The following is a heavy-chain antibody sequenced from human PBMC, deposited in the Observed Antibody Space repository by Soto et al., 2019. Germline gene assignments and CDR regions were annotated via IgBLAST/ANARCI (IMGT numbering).Heavy chain of an antibody. V-gene: IGHV3-23*01. CDR1: GFTFSSYV. D-gene: IGHD3-16*01. CDR3: AKGFLWQPYFGY. J-gene: IGHJ4*02. CDR2: ITDRGGST. Sequence: GGSLRLSCAASGFTFSSYVMNWVRQAPGKGLEWVSSITDRGGSTYYADSVKGRFTISRDNSKNTLYLQMNSLRAEDTAVYYCAKGFLWQPYFGYWGQGTLVTVSS.